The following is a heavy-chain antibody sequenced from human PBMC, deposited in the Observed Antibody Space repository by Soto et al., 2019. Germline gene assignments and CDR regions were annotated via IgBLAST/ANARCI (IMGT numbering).Heavy chain of an antibody. V-gene: IGHV4-59*01. CDR1: GGSISTYY. D-gene: IGHD6-25*01. Sequence: QVQLQESGPGLVKPSETLSLTCNVSGGSISTYYWSWIRQPPGKGLEWIGNIYYSGTTNYNPSLKSRVIISVDTSKNQFSLKVTSVTAADTAVYYCARLHPGDYWGQGTLVTVSS. CDR3: ARLHPGDY. CDR2: IYYSGTT. J-gene: IGHJ4*02.